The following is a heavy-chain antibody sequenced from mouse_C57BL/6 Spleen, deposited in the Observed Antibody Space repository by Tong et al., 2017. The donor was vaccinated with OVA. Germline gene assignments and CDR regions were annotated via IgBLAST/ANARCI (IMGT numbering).Heavy chain of an antibody. J-gene: IGHJ3*01. CDR3: ASGDDPFAY. CDR2: IWGVGST. CDR1: GFSLTSYG. V-gene: IGHV2-6*01. Sequence: VQLQESGPGLVAPSQSLSITCTVSGFSLTSYGVDWVRQSPGKGLGWLGVIWGVGSTNYNSALKSRLSISKDNSKSQVFLKMNSLQTDDTAMYYCASGDDPFAYWGQGTLVTVSA.